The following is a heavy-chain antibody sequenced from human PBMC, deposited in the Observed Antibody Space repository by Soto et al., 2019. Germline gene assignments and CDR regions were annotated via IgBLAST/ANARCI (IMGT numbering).Heavy chain of an antibody. V-gene: IGHV1-69*06. CDR1: GGTFSKFV. CDR2: IIPLFGTT. J-gene: IGHJ4*02. Sequence: QVQLVQSGAEVKKPGSSVKVSCRASGGTFSKFVVSWVRQAPGQGLEWMGGIIPLFGTTNYAQKFQGRVTITADKSTNTAYMELSSLRSDDTAVYYCACREGVAGPATYIDPGYYFDCWGQGTVVTVSS. CDR3: ACREGVAGPATYIDPGYYFDC. D-gene: IGHD2-15*01.